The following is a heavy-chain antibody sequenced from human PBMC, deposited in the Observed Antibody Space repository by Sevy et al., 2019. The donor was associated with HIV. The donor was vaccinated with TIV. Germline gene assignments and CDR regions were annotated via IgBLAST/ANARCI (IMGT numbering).Heavy chain of an antibody. J-gene: IGHJ6*03. CDR3: ARDSQNIVVVPTATINYYNMDV. D-gene: IGHD2-2*01. V-gene: IGHV3-7*01. CDR1: GFTFSYYW. Sequence: GGSLRLSCAASGFTFSYYWMSWVRQAPGKGLEWVANIKQDGSEKYYVDSVKGRFTISRDNAKKSLSLQMNSRRAEDTAVYYCARDSQNIVVVPTATINYYNMDVWGKGTTVTVSS. CDR2: IKQDGSEK.